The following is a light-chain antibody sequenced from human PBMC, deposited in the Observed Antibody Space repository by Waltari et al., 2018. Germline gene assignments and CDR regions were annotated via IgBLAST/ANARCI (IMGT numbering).Light chain of an antibody. CDR1: SSDLVAYNF. CDR3: RSYISNNTPGL. J-gene: IGLJ2*01. V-gene: IGLV2-14*03. CDR2: GVN. Sequence: QSALTQPASVSGSPGQSLTLSCPGTSSDLVAYNFVSWYQQHPGKAPKLMIYGVNNRPVGVFNRFSGSKSGNTAPPHISGLQAEEEADYYCRSYISNNTPGLFGGGTSLTLL.